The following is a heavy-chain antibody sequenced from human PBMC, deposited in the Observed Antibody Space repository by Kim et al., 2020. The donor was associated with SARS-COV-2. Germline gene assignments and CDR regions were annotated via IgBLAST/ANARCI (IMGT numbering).Heavy chain of an antibody. CDR2: ISYDGSNK. CDR3: ARDHAYKRLRFLEWLLFSVDY. CDR1: GFTFSSYA. Sequence: GGSLRLSCAASGFTFSSYAMHWVRQAPGKGLEWVAVISYDGSNKYYADSVKGRFTISRDNSKNTLYLQMNSLRAEDTAVYYCARDHAYKRLRFLEWLLFSVDYWGQGTLVTVSS. J-gene: IGHJ4*02. V-gene: IGHV3-30*04. D-gene: IGHD3-3*01.